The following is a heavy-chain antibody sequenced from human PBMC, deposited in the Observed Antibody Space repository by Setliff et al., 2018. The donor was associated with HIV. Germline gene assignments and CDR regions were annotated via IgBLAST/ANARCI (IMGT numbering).Heavy chain of an antibody. Sequence: GGSLRLSCAASGFTFSNYAMTWVRQAPGTGLECVSAISGGGGITYYADSVKGRFTISRDNSKNTLYLQMNSLRVEDTALYYCAKDYLSSSTWYGGLGYWGLGTLVTVSS. D-gene: IGHD6-13*01. CDR3: AKDYLSSSTWYGGLGY. J-gene: IGHJ4*02. V-gene: IGHV3-23*01. CDR1: GFTFSNYA. CDR2: ISGGGGIT.